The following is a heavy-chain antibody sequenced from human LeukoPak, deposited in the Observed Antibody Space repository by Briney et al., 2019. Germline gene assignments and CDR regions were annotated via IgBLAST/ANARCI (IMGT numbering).Heavy chain of an antibody. J-gene: IGHJ4*02. CDR2: INPNSGGT. CDR3: ARDLYGGTSATFDY. V-gene: IGHV1-2*02. CDR1: GYTFTGYY. D-gene: IGHD4-23*01. Sequence: RRASVKVSCKASGYTFTGYYMHWVRQAPGQGLEWMGWINPNSGGTYYAQKFQGRVTMTSDTSISTAYMELSRLRSDNTAVYYCARDLYGGTSATFDYWGQGTLVNVSS.